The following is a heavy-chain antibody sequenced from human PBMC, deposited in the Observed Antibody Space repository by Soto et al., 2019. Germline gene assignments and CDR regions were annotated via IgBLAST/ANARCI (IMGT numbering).Heavy chain of an antibody. CDR1: GGTFNTYN. D-gene: IGHD7-27*01. J-gene: IGHJ6*02. V-gene: IGHV1-69*01. CDR3: ARDETGDSYYYCSGMDV. CDR2: ILPIFGTT. Sequence: QVQLVQSGAEVKKPGSSVKVSCKASGGTFNTYNINWVRQAPGQGLEWMGGILPIFGTTNYAQRFQGRVTITADDSTSTAYMELSSLRSEDTAVYYCARDETGDSYYYCSGMDVWGQGTTVTVTS.